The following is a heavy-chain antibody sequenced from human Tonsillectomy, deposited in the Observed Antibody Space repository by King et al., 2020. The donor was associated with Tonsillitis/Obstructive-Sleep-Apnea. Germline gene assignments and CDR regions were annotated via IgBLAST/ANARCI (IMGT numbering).Heavy chain of an antibody. V-gene: IGHV3-33*01. D-gene: IGHD2-15*01. CDR2: IWYDGSNK. J-gene: IGHJ6*02. Sequence: VQLVESGGGVVQPGRSLRLSCAASRFTFRSYGMHWVRQAPGKGLEWVAIIWYDGSNKYYADSVKGRFTISRDNSKNTLYLQMNSLRAEDTALYYCARDNSGEGMDGWGQGTTVTVSS. CDR1: RFTFRSYG. CDR3: ARDNSGEGMDG.